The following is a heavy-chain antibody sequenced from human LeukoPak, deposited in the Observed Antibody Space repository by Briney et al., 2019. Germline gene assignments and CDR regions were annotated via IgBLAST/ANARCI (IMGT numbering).Heavy chain of an antibody. J-gene: IGHJ4*02. D-gene: IGHD2-21*02. V-gene: IGHV3-30*01. CDR2: ISYSGSNK. Sequence: GWSVTLSCVSSGFTFINYAMHWVRQAPGKGLEGLAFISYSGSNKNYADSVKGGFTISRDNSKDTVYVQINSLRAEGTAVYYCARDCGGDCYSGTFDYWGQGTLVTVSS. CDR3: ARDCGGDCYSGTFDY. CDR1: GFTFINYA.